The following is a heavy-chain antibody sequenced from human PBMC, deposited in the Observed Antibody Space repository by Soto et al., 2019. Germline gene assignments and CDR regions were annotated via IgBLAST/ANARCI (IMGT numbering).Heavy chain of an antibody. V-gene: IGHV5-10-1*01. D-gene: IGHD4-4*01. CDR3: ARLRVATVIYGMDV. Sequence: SETRSGEGSGYSFTRSWISWVHQMHGKGLEWMGRIDPSDSYTNYSPSFQGHVTISADKSISTAYLQWSSLKASDTAMYYCARLRVATVIYGMDVWGQGTTVTVSS. CDR1: GYSFTRSW. CDR2: IDPSDSYT. J-gene: IGHJ6*02.